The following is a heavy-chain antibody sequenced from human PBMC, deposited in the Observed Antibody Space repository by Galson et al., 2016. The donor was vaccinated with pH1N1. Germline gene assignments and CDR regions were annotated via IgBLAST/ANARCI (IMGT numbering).Heavy chain of an antibody. Sequence: TLSLTCTVSGGSITSDSDFWPWIRQPAGKGLEWIGRVSGTGSTNYNPSLKSRVTISIDTSKSQFSLKMASVTAADTAVYFCARESLEWLIISGHRVQLNWFDPWGQGTLVTVSS. J-gene: IGHJ5*02. CDR3: ARESLEWLIISGHRVQLNWFDP. CDR1: GGSITSDSDF. D-gene: IGHD3-3*01. V-gene: IGHV4-61*02. CDR2: VSGTGST.